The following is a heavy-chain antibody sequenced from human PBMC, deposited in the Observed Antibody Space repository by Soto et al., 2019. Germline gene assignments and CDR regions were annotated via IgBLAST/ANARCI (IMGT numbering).Heavy chain of an antibody. J-gene: IGHJ4*02. CDR3: ARQAATVATVPLLYFDP. V-gene: IGHV5-51*01. CDR2: IYPDNSDT. D-gene: IGHD1-1*01. Sequence: EVQLVQSGAEVKKPGESLKISCKASGYSFPGYWIGWVRQMPGKCLEWMGIIYPDNSDTRYSPSFQGQVTISADKSINTAYLQGSSLKASDTAMYYCARQAATVATVPLLYFDPWGQGTLVTVSS. CDR1: GYSFPGYW.